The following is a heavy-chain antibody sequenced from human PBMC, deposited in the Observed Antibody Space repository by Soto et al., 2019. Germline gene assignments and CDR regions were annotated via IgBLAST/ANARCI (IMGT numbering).Heavy chain of an antibody. Sequence: NPXETLSLTCAVSGCSISSSNWWSWVRQPPGKGLEWIGEIYHSGSTNYNPSLKSRVTISVDKSKNQFSLKLSSVTAADTAVYYCARETTVTTGRYGMDVWGQGTTVTVSS. CDR2: IYHSGST. J-gene: IGHJ6*02. D-gene: IGHD4-17*01. CDR1: GCSISSSNW. V-gene: IGHV4-4*02. CDR3: ARETTVTTGRYGMDV.